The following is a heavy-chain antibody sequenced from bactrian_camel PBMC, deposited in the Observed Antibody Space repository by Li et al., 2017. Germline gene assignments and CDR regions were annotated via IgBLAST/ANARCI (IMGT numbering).Heavy chain of an antibody. CDR1: GYTANRYC. CDR2: IASDGRT. Sequence: VESGGSLRLSCAASGYTANRYCMGWFRQALGNEREGVASIASDGRTIYADSVKGRFTISQDIAKKNVTHRQHMNSLKPEDTAMYYCVADFGPRCAINTPDLFAFWGQGTQVTVS. CDR3: VADFGPRCAINTPDLFAF. J-gene: IGHJ6*01. V-gene: IGHV3S57*01. D-gene: IGHD1*01.